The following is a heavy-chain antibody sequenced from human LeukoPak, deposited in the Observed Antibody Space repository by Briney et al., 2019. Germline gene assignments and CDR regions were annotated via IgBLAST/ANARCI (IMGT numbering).Heavy chain of an antibody. J-gene: IGHJ4*02. CDR1: GGSISSYY. Sequence: SETLSLTCSVSGGSISSYYWSCIRQPPGKGVEWVGYIHYSGSTNYNPSLKSRVTISVDTSKNQFSLKLTSVTAADTAVYYCARVDDTSGYFYKFDYWGQGTLVTVSS. CDR2: IHYSGST. V-gene: IGHV4-59*01. CDR3: ARVDDTSGYFYKFDY. D-gene: IGHD3-22*01.